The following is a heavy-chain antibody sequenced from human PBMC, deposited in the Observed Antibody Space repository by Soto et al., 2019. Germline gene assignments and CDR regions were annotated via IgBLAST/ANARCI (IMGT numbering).Heavy chain of an antibody. CDR1: GFTFTSSA. Sequence: SVKVSCKASGFTFTSSAVQWVRQARGQRLEWIGWIVVGSGNTNYAQKFQERVTITRDMSTSTAYMELSSLRSEDTAVYYCAALAPKRNYYDSSGYPLAFDIWGQGTMVSVSS. CDR3: AALAPKRNYYDSSGYPLAFDI. D-gene: IGHD3-22*01. CDR2: IVVGSGNT. V-gene: IGHV1-58*01. J-gene: IGHJ3*02.